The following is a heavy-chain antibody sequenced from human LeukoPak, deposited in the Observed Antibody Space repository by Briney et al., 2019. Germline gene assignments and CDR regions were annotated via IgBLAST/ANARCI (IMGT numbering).Heavy chain of an antibody. CDR2: IPYDGSNK. V-gene: IGHV3-30*02. CDR3: ASNYDFWSGYNLVDY. D-gene: IGHD3-3*01. Sequence: GGSLRLSCAASGFAFSRHGIHWVRQAPGKGLEWVAFIPYDGSNKFYADSVKGRFTISRDNSKNTLYLQMNSLRAEDTAVYYCASNYDFWSGYNLVDYWGQGTLVTVSS. J-gene: IGHJ4*02. CDR1: GFAFSRHG.